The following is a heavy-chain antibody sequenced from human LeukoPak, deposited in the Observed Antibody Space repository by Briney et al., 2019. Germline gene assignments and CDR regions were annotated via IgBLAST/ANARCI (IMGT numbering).Heavy chain of an antibody. V-gene: IGHV3-7*01. CDR3: ARGWEQQLFDY. D-gene: IGHD6-13*01. J-gene: IGHJ4*02. CDR1: GFTFSSYA. Sequence: GGSLRLSCAASGFTFSSYAMSWVRQAPGKGLEWVAIIKQDGSEKYYVDSVKGRFTISRDNAKNSLYLQMNSLRAEDTAVYYCARGWEQQLFDYWGQGTLVTVSS. CDR2: IKQDGSEK.